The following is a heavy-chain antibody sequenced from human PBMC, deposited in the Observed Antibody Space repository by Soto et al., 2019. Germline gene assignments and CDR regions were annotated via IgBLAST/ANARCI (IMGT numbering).Heavy chain of an antibody. D-gene: IGHD3-3*01. CDR1: GFTFSSYA. J-gene: IGHJ5*02. CDR3: ARDYGYYDFWSGSNLSTSNWFDP. CDR2: ISYDGSSK. Sequence: GGSLRLSCAASGFTFSSYAMHWVRQAPGKGLEWVAVISYDGSSKYYADSVKGRFTISRDNSKNTLYLQMNSLRAEDTAVYYCARDYGYYDFWSGSNLSTSNWFDPWGKGT. V-gene: IGHV3-30-3*01.